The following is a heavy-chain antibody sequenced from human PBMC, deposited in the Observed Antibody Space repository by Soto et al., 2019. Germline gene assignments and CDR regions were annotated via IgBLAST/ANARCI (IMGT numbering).Heavy chain of an antibody. CDR1: GYTFTSYG. CDR2: ISAYNGNT. D-gene: IGHD3-3*01. V-gene: IGHV1-18*01. CDR3: ARDTTARFLEWFPGAFDI. J-gene: IGHJ3*02. Sequence: ASVKISCKASGYTFTSYGISWVRQAPGQGLEWMGWISAYNGNTNYAQKLQGRVTMTTDTSTSTAYMELRSLRSDDTAVYYCARDTTARFLEWFPGAFDIWGQGTMVTVSS.